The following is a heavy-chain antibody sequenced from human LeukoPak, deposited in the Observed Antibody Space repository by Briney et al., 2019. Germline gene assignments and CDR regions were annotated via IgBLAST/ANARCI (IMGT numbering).Heavy chain of an antibody. J-gene: IGHJ5*02. CDR1: GYTFTGYY. V-gene: IGHV1-2*02. D-gene: IGHD6-13*01. Sequence: GASVKVSCKASGYTFTGYYMHWVRQAPVQGLEWMGWINPNSGGTNYAQKFQGRVTMTRDTSIGTAYMELSRLRSDDTAVYYCASGGLTSSAAAWVWWFDPWGQGTLVTVSS. CDR3: ASGGLTSSAAAWVWWFDP. CDR2: INPNSGGT.